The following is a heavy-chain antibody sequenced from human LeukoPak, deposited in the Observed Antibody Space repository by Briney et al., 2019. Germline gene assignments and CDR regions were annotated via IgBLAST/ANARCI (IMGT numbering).Heavy chain of an antibody. D-gene: IGHD3-22*01. CDR2: ISDSVSGGST. Sequence: GGSLRLSCAASGFTFNNYAMTWVRQAPGKGLEWVSTISDSVSGGSTYYADSVSGRFTISRDNSKNTLYLQMNSLRAEDTAVYYCAKDHYVSSGYYYGIFVYWGQGTLVTVSS. CDR1: GFTFNNYA. V-gene: IGHV3-23*01. CDR3: AKDHYVSSGYYYGIFVY. J-gene: IGHJ4*02.